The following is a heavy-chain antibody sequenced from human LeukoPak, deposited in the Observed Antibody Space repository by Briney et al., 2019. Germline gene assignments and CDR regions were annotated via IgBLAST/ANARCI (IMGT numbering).Heavy chain of an antibody. D-gene: IGHD4-17*01. Sequence: SETLSLTCAVYGGSFSGYYWSWIRQPPGKGLEWTGEINHSGSTNYNPSLKSRVTISVDTSKNQFSLKLSSVTAADTAVYYCASRSRYYGDYGAYFDYWGQGTLVTVSS. CDR1: GGSFSGYY. J-gene: IGHJ4*02. CDR2: INHSGST. V-gene: IGHV4-34*01. CDR3: ASRSRYYGDYGAYFDY.